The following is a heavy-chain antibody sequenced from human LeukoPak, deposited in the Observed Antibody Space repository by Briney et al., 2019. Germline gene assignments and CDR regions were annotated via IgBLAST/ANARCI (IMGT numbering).Heavy chain of an antibody. V-gene: IGHV4-39*07. D-gene: IGHD3-22*01. Sequence: SQTLSLTCTVSGGTLTSSRSTWAWIRNPPGTGLEWIGDTYYSGRPYTNPSPKSRVTISVDTSKNQFSLKLSSVTAADTAVYYCARDGHGYYYESSLFYPWGQGTLVTGSS. CDR2: TYYSGRP. J-gene: IGHJ5*02. CDR1: GGTLTSSRST. CDR3: ARDGHGYYYESSLFYP.